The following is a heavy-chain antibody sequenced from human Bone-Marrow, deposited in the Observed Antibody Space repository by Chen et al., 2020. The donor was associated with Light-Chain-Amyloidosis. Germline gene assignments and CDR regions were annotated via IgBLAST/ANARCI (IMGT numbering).Heavy chain of an antibody. CDR2: IYPDDSAA. Sequence: EVQLEQSGPEVKKTGESLMISCKGTGYTFPNSWTGWVRPMPVKWLEWMGVIYPDDSAASYSTSCKGQVTISADKAITTAYLQWRSLKASVTAMYYCSRRRDGYNFDYWGQGTLVTVSS. J-gene: IGHJ4*02. CDR3: SRRRDGYNFDY. CDR1: GYTFPNSW. V-gene: IGHV5-51*01. D-gene: IGHD5-12*01.